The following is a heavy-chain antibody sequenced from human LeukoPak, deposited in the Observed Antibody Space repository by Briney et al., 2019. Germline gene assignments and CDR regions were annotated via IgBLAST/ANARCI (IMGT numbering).Heavy chain of an antibody. CDR1: DGSISSYY. D-gene: IGHD2-2*01. V-gene: IGHV4-59*08. Sequence: SETLSLTCTVSDGSISSYYWNWIRQPPGKGLEWIGYIYHSGSTNYNPSLKSRVTISVDTSKNQFSLKLSSVTAADTAVYYCARRSSSLTYYYGMDVWGQGTTVAVSS. J-gene: IGHJ6*02. CDR2: IYHSGST. CDR3: ARRSSSLTYYYGMDV.